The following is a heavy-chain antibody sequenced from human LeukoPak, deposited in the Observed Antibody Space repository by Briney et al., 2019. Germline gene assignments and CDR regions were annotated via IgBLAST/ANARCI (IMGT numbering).Heavy chain of an antibody. Sequence: SVKVSCKASGGTFSSYAISWVRQAPGQGLEWMGRIIPILGIANYAQKFQGRVTITADKSTSTAYMELSSLRSEDTAVYYCASTDDYGDYLGGYYWGQGTLVTVSS. V-gene: IGHV1-69*04. CDR1: GGTFSSYA. D-gene: IGHD4-17*01. CDR3: ASTDDYGDYLGGYY. CDR2: IIPILGIA. J-gene: IGHJ4*02.